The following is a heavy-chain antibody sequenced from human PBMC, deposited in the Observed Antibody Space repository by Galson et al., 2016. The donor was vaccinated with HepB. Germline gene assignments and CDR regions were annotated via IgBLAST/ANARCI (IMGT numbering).Heavy chain of an antibody. V-gene: IGHV3-7*01. J-gene: IGHJ4*02. CDR3: ARDYRHCGADSM. CDR2: IKQDASEK. Sequence: SLRLSCAASGFAFNTYWMSWVRHAPGKGLEWVANIKQDASEKYYVDSVKGRFTISRDNAKNSLYLQMNSLTADDTAVYYCARDYRHCGADSMGAQGTLVTVSS. CDR1: GFAFNTYW. D-gene: IGHD2-21*02.